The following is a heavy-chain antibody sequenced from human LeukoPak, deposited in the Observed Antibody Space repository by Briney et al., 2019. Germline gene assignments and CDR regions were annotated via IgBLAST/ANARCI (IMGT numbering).Heavy chain of an antibody. CDR1: GFTFSSYW. Sequence: GGSLRLSCAASGFTFSSYWMHWVRQAPEKGLAWVSRINTDGSSTSYADSVKGRFTISRDNAKNTLYLQMNSLRAEDTAVYYCARVRPSAPGDAFDIWGQGTMVTVSS. CDR3: ARVRPSAPGDAFDI. V-gene: IGHV3-74*01. CDR2: INTDGSST. J-gene: IGHJ3*02.